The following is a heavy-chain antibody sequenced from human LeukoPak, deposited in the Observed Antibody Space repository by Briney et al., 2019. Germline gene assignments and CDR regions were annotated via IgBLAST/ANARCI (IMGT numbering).Heavy chain of an antibody. J-gene: IGHJ5*02. CDR3: ATKVPVGYCSSTSCPGWFDP. Sequence: GGSLRLSCAASGFTFTSFAMSWVRQAPGKGLEWVSLIYSGGSTYYADSVKGRFTISRDNSKNTLYLQMNSLRAEDTAVYYCATKVPVGYCSSTSCPGWFDPWGQGTLVTVSS. CDR2: IYSGGST. D-gene: IGHD2-2*01. CDR1: GFTFTSFA. V-gene: IGHV3-66*01.